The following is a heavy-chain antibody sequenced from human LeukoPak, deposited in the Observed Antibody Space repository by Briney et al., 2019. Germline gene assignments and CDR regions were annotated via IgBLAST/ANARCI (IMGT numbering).Heavy chain of an antibody. Sequence: GGSLRLSCAASGFPFSTFAMGWVRQSPGEGLEWLSTINVGVNTTFYSDSVKGRFTISRDNSKNTLYLHMDSLRPDDTAIYYCTKELHVAVAVVDYYYFYMDVWGRGTAVTVSS. V-gene: IGHV3-23*01. D-gene: IGHD6-19*01. CDR3: TKELHVAVAVVDYYYFYMDV. CDR2: INVGVNTT. J-gene: IGHJ6*03. CDR1: GFPFSTFA.